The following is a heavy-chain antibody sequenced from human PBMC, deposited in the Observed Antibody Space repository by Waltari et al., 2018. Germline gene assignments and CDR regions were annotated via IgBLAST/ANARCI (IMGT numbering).Heavy chain of an antibody. CDR3: AREKMTTVTTSWFDP. V-gene: IGHV1-3*01. Sequence: QVQRVQSGAEVKKPGASVKVSCKASGYNFTSYAIHWVRTAPGQRLEWMGWINAGNGNTKYSQKFQGRVTITRDTSASTAYMELSSLRSEDTAVYYCAREKMTTVTTSWFDPWGQGTLVTVSS. J-gene: IGHJ5*02. CDR1: GYNFTSYA. CDR2: INAGNGNT. D-gene: IGHD4-17*01.